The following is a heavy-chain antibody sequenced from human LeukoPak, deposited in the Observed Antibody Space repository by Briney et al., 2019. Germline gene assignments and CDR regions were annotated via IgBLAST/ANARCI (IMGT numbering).Heavy chain of an antibody. CDR3: ARDLRDDFWSGYYNFDY. V-gene: IGHV7-4-1*02. CDR1: GYTFTSYA. J-gene: IGHJ4*02. D-gene: IGHD3-3*01. CDR2: INTNTGYP. Sequence: GASVKVSCKASGYTFTSYAMNWVRQAPGQGLEWMGWINTNTGYPTYAQGFTGRFVFSLDTSVSTAYLQISSLKAEDTAVYYCARDLRDDFWSGYYNFDYWGQGTLVTVSS.